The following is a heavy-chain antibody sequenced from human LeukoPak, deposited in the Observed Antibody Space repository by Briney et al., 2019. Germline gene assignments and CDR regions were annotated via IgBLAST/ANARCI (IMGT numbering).Heavy chain of an antibody. V-gene: IGHV3-23*01. CDR2: ISGSGGST. D-gene: IGHD2-8*01. CDR3: AKDSEDIVLMVYSPAYFDY. CDR1: GFTFSSYA. J-gene: IGHJ4*02. Sequence: GGSLRLSCAASGFTFSSYAMSWVRQAPGKGLEWVSAISGSGGSTYYADSVKGRFTISRDNSKNTLYLQMNSLRAEDTAVYYCAKDSEDIVLMVYSPAYFDYWGQGTLATVSS.